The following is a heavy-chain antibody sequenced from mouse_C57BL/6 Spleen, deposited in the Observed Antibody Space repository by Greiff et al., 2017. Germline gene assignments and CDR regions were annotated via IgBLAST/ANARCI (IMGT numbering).Heavy chain of an antibody. D-gene: IGHD3-2*02. V-gene: IGHV1-64*01. Sequence: VQLQQPGAELVKPGASVKLSCKASGYTFTSYWMHWVKQRPGQGLEWIGMIHPNSGSTNYNEKFKSKATLTVDKSSSTAYMQLRTLTSEDSAVYYSARQLRLPEGFAYWGQGTLVTVSA. J-gene: IGHJ3*01. CDR1: GYTFTSYW. CDR3: ARQLRLPEGFAY. CDR2: IHPNSGST.